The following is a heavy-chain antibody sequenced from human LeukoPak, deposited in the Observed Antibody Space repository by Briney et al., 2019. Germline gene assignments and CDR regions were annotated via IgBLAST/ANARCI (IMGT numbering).Heavy chain of an antibody. CDR2: IKEDGSEA. D-gene: IGHD6-13*01. CDR1: GFTFSTYW. V-gene: IGHV3-7*01. J-gene: IGHJ5*02. Sequence: PGGSLRLSCAASGFTFSTYWMAWVRQAPGKGLEWVANIKEDGSEAYYADSVKGRFTISRDNAKNTLYLQMNSLRAEDTAVYYCGRDLAAGSWGQGTLVTVSS. CDR3: GRDLAAGS.